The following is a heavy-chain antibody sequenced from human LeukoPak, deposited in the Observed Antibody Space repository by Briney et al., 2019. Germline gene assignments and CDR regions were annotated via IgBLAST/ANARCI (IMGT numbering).Heavy chain of an antibody. CDR3: ARVWGVAGKYFDY. CDR2: IYYSGST. D-gene: IGHD6-19*01. CDR1: GGSISGYY. Sequence: SETLSLTCTVSGGSISGYYWSWIRQPPGKGLEWIGYIYYSGSTNYNPSLKSRVTISVDTSKNQFSLKLSSVTAADTAVYYCARVWGVAGKYFDYWGQGTLVTVSS. J-gene: IGHJ4*02. V-gene: IGHV4-59*01.